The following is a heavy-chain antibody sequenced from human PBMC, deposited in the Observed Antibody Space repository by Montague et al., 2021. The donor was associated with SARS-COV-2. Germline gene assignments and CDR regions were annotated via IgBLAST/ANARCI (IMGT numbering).Heavy chain of an antibody. J-gene: IGHJ5*02. CDR1: GGSTSSSSYY. Sequence: SETLSLTCTVSGGSTSSSSYYWGWIRQPPGKGLEWIGSIYYSGSTYYNPSLKSRVTISVDMSKNQFSLKLSSVTAADTAVYYCARQGRISMVRLNWFDPWGQGTLVTVSS. V-gene: IGHV4-39*01. CDR2: IYYSGST. D-gene: IGHD3-10*01. CDR3: ARQGRISMVRLNWFDP.